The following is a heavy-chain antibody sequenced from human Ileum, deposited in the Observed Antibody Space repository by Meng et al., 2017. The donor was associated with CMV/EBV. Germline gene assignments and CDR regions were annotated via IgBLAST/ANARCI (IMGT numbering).Heavy chain of an antibody. J-gene: IGHJ3*02. CDR2: IHYGGST. D-gene: IGHD3-22*01. Sequence: YGGCIRQPQGKGLEWIGSIHYGGSTYYNPSLKGRVTISVDTSNNQFSLKLSSVTAADTAVYYCARDGELGYYDSSGYYLPTLAFDIWGQGTMVTVSS. V-gene: IGHV4-39*07. CDR1: Y. CDR3: ARDGELGYYDSSGYYLPTLAFDI.